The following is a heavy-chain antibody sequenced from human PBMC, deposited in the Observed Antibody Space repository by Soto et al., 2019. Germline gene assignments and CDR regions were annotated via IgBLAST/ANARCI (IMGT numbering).Heavy chain of an antibody. CDR1: GGSISSYY. V-gene: IGHV4-59*12. CDR3: ARARLPPGKGSGYSYGGTRYNWFDP. J-gene: IGHJ5*02. D-gene: IGHD5-18*01. CDR2: IYYSGST. Sequence: PSETLSLTCTVSGGSISSYYWSWIRQPPGKGLERIGYIYYSGSTNYNPSLKSRVTISVDTSKNQFSLKLSSVTAADTAVYYCARARLPPGKGSGYSYGGTRYNWFDPWGQGTLVTVSS.